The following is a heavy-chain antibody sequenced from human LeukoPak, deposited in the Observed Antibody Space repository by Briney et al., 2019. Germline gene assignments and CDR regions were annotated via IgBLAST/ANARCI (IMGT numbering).Heavy chain of an antibody. CDR2: ISSSSSTI. J-gene: IGHJ4*02. CDR3: ARASSTILYYFDY. CDR1: GFTFGSYS. D-gene: IGHD2-2*01. V-gene: IGHV3-48*01. Sequence: GGSLRLSCAASGFTFGSYSMNWVRQAPGKGLEWVSYISSSSSTIYYADSVKGRFTISRDNAKNSLYLQMNSLRAEDTAVYYWARASSTILYYFDYWGQGTLVTVSS.